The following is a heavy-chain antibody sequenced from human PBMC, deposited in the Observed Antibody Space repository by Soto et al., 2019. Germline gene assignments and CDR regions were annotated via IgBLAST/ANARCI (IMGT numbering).Heavy chain of an antibody. J-gene: IGHJ6*02. V-gene: IGHV5-10-1*01. CDR3: ASNAAATEDYYYGMDV. CDR1: GYSFTSYW. D-gene: IGHD6-13*01. Sequence: PGESLKISCKGSGYSFTSYWISWVRQMPGKGLEWMGRIDPSDSYTNYSPSFQGHVTISADKSISTAYLQWSSLKASDTAMYYCASNAAATEDYYYGMDVWGQGTTVTV. CDR2: IDPSDSYT.